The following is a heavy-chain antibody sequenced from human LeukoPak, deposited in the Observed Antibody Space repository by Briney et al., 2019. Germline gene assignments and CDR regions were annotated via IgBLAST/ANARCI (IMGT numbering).Heavy chain of an antibody. J-gene: IGHJ6*02. CDR3: AGFPGYSYGDLSYYGLRV. Sequence: AGTSLRLSCAASGFTFSNFGMHWVRQAPDKGLEWVAATWYDGSNKYYADSVKGRFTISRDNAGKSLFLQMSSLRVEDSAVYFCAGFPGYSYGDLSYYGLRVWGQGTTVTVSS. CDR2: TWYDGSNK. CDR1: GFTFSNFG. V-gene: IGHV3-33*01. D-gene: IGHD5-18*01.